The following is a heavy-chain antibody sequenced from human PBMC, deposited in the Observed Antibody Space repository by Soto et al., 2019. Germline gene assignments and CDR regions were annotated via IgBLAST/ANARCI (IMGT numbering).Heavy chain of an antibody. CDR2: IYWNDDK. V-gene: IGHV2-5*01. D-gene: IGHD3-22*01. Sequence: QITLKESGPTLVKPTQTLTLTCTFSGFSLNTNGVAVGWIRQPPRKALEWLGFIYWNDDKRYSPSVDSRLTLTKDTSKNELVLTMTNMDPADTATYYCARGKYYYHSSDGKNWLDPGAREPWSPSPQ. CDR3: ARGKYYYHSSDGKNWLDP. CDR1: GFSLNTNGVA. J-gene: IGHJ5*02.